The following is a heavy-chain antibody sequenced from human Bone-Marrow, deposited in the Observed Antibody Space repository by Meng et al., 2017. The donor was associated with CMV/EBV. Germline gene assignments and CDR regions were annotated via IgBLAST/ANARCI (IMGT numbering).Heavy chain of an antibody. D-gene: IGHD3-16*02. Sequence: SETLSLTCTVSGDSISGTSYYWGWIRQAPGKGLEWIGSISYGGATHYNPSLKSRVTISLDKPKNQFSLRLNSVTAADTATYYCAEAGETILVIVFDPWGQGTLVTVSS. V-gene: IGHV4-39*07. CDR1: GDSISGTSYY. J-gene: IGHJ5*02. CDR3: AEAGETILVIVFDP. CDR2: ISYGGAT.